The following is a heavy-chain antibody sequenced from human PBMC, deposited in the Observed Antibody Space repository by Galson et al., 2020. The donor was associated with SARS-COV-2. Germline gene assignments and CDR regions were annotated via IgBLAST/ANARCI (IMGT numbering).Heavy chain of an antibody. CDR3: ARHTYYYGSGSYAFDI. CDR1: GFTFSTYA. CDR2: ISYDGSNK. Sequence: TGGSLRLSCAASGFTFSTYAIHWVRQAPGKGLDWVALISYDGSNKYYADSVKGRFTISRDNSKNTLYLQMNSLRAEDTAVYYCARHTYYYGSGSYAFDIWGQGTMVTVSS. D-gene: IGHD3-10*01. J-gene: IGHJ3*02. V-gene: IGHV3-30-3*01.